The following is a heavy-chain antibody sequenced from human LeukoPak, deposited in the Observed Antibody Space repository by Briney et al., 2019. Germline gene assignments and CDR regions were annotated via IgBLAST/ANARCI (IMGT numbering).Heavy chain of an antibody. V-gene: IGHV3-48*02. CDR1: GFTFSSYS. D-gene: IGHD3-10*01. Sequence: PGGSLRLSCAASGFTFSSYSMNWVRQAPGKGLEWVSYITRSSTTIYYADSVKGRFTVSRDNAKNSLYLQMNSLRDEDTAVYYCARDQGGYYGSGSYFVEWGQGTLVTVSS. CDR2: ITRSSTTI. CDR3: ARDQGGYYGSGSYFVE. J-gene: IGHJ4*02.